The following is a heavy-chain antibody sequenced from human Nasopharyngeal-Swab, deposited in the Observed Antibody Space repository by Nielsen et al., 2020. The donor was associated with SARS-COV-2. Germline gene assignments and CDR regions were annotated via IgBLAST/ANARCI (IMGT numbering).Heavy chain of an antibody. CDR3: ASGWLEASAFDI. D-gene: IGHD6-19*01. CDR2: ISYDGSNK. Sequence: GGSLRLSCAASGFTFSSYAMHWVRQAPGKGLEWVAVISYDGSNKYYADSVKGRFTISRDNSKNTLYLQMNSLRAEDTAVYYCASGWLEASAFDIWGQGTMVPSPQ. V-gene: IGHV3-30*04. J-gene: IGHJ3*02. CDR1: GFTFSSYA.